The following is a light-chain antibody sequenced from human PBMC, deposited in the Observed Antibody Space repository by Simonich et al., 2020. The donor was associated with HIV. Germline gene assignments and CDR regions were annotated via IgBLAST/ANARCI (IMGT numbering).Light chain of an antibody. V-gene: IGKV1-5*03. CDR3: QQYNSNYPT. CDR1: QSIVSW. Sequence: DIQLTQSPSTLSASVGDRVTIACRASQSIVSWLAWYQQKPGKAPKLLIYKASTLKSGVPSRFIGSGSGTEVTLTISSLQPDDFATYYCQQYNSNYPTFGQGTKVEIK. J-gene: IGKJ1*01. CDR2: KAS.